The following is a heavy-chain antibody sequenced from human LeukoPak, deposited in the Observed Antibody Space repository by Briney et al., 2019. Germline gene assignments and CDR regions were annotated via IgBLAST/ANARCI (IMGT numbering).Heavy chain of an antibody. D-gene: IGHD2-2*01. CDR3: ARDYCSSTSCYPVDDY. Sequence: SVKVSCKASGGTFSSYAISWVQQAPGQGLEWMGRIIPIFGTANYAQKFQGRVTITTDESTSTAYMELSSLRSEDTAVYYCARDYCSSTSCYPVDDYWGQGTLVTVSS. CDR2: IIPIFGTA. V-gene: IGHV1-69*05. J-gene: IGHJ4*02. CDR1: GGTFSSYA.